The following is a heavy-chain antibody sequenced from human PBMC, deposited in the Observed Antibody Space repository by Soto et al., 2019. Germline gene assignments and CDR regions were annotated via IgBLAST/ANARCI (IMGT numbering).Heavy chain of an antibody. CDR3: ARDADDYGDYFDY. V-gene: IGHV4-59*01. J-gene: IGHJ4*02. Sequence: PSETLSLTCTVSGGSISSYYWSWIRQPPGKGLEWIGYIYYSGSTNYNPSLKSRVTISVDTSKNQFSLKLSSVTAADTAVYYCARDADDYGDYFDYWGQGTLVTVSS. D-gene: IGHD4-17*01. CDR2: IYYSGST. CDR1: GGSISSYY.